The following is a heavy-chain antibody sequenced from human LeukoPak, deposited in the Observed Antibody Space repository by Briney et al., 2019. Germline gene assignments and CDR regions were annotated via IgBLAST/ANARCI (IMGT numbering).Heavy chain of an antibody. D-gene: IGHD3-3*01. Sequence: GGSLRLSCAASGFTFSSYGMHWVRQAPGKGLEWVSAISGSGGSTYYADSVKGRFTISRDNSKNTLYLQMNSLRAEDTAVYYCAKDEYYDFWSGYYEGGGYYFDYWGQGTLVTISS. J-gene: IGHJ4*02. V-gene: IGHV3-23*01. CDR3: AKDEYYDFWSGYYEGGGYYFDY. CDR2: ISGSGGST. CDR1: GFTFSSYG.